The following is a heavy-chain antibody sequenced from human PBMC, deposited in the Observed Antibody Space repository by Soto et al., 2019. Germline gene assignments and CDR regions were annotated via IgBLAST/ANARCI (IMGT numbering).Heavy chain of an antibody. D-gene: IGHD2-8*02. CDR1: GYTFTSFD. V-gene: IGHV1-8*01. CDR2: MNPNSANT. CDR3: ARDKLTGLFDY. J-gene: IGHJ4*02. Sequence: ASVKVSCKASGYTFTSFDVNWVRQATRQGLAWMERMNPNSANTDYAQKLQGRVTMTTDTSTSTAYMELRSLRSDDTAVYYCARDKLTGLFDYWGQGTLVTVSS.